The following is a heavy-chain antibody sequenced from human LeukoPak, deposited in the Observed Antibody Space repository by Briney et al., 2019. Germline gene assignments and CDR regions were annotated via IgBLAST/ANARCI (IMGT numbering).Heavy chain of an antibody. V-gene: IGHV3-30*18. Sequence: GGSLRLSCAASGFTFSSYGMHWVRQAPGKGLEWVAVISYDGSNKYYADSVKGRFTISRDNSKNTLYLQMNSLRAEDTAVYYCAKGRLGSVTWLRFLGGSFDYWGQGTLVTVSS. J-gene: IGHJ4*02. D-gene: IGHD5-12*01. CDR1: GFTFSSYG. CDR3: AKGRLGSVTWLRFLGGSFDY. CDR2: ISYDGSNK.